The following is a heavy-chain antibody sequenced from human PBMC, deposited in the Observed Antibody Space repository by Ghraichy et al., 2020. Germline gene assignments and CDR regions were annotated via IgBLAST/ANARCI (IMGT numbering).Heavy chain of an antibody. CDR2: IYSGGST. CDR3: ARVRSSSCDY. J-gene: IGHJ4*02. Sequence: GESLRLSCAASGFTVSSNYMSWVRQAPGKGLEWVSVIYSGGSTYYADSVKGRFTISRDNSKNTLYLQMNSLRAEDTAVYYCARVRSSSCDYWGQGTLVTVSS. V-gene: IGHV3-53*01. CDR1: GFTVSSNY. D-gene: IGHD6-6*01.